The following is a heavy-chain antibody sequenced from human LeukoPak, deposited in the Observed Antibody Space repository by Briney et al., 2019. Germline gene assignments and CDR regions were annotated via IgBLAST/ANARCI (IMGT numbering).Heavy chain of an antibody. V-gene: IGHV3-30-3*01. CDR2: ISYDGSNK. J-gene: IGHJ4*02. CDR3: ARDLGSAVVGTYYFDY. Sequence: PGRSLRLSCAASGLTFSSYAMHWVRQAPGKGLEWVAVISYDGSNKYYADSVKGRFTISRDNSKNTLYLQMNSLRAEDTAVYYCARDLGSAVVGTYYFDYWGQGTLVTVSS. D-gene: IGHD6-19*01. CDR1: GLTFSSYA.